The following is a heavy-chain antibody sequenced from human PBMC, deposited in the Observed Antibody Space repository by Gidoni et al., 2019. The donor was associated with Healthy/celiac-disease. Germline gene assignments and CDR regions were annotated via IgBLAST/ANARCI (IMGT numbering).Heavy chain of an antibody. D-gene: IGHD3-3*01. CDR2: IKSKTDGGTT. J-gene: IGHJ5*02. CDR1: GFTFSNAW. Sequence: EVQLVESGGGLVKPGGSLRLSCAASGFTFSNAWMSWVRQAPGKGLEWVGRIKSKTDGGTTDYAAPVKGRFTISRDDSKNTLYLQMNSLKTEDTAVYYCTTGLYYDFWSGWRDPWGQGTLVTVSS. CDR3: TTGLYYDFWSGWRDP. V-gene: IGHV3-15*01.